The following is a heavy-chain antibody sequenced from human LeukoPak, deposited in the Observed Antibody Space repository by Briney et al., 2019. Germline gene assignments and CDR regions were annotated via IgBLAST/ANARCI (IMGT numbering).Heavy chain of an antibody. Sequence: SQTLSLTCTVSGDSLTSGSRYWSWIRQPAGKGLEWIGHFYSSTRTTYNPSLESRVTISGDTAKNQFSLKLDSVTAADTAVYFCARCMSELDYGDYAYYYHMDVWGKGTTLTVSS. V-gene: IGHV4-61*09. CDR3: ARCMSELDYGDYAYYYHMDV. D-gene: IGHD4-17*01. CDR1: GDSLTSGSRY. J-gene: IGHJ6*04. CDR2: FYSSTRT.